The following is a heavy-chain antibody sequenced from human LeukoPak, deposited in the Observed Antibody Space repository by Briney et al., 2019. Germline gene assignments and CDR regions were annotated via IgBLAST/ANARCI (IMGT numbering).Heavy chain of an antibody. J-gene: IGHJ4*02. CDR1: GFTFNNYG. CDR3: AKLAPIFDSSGYYHDY. Sequence: AGGSLRLPCAASGFTFNNYGMHWVRQAPGKGLEWVAFIRYDGGNEYYADSVKGRFTISRDNSRDTLYLQMNSLRAEDTAVYYCAKLAPIFDSSGYYHDYWGQGTLVTVSS. CDR2: IRYDGGNE. D-gene: IGHD3-22*01. V-gene: IGHV3-30*02.